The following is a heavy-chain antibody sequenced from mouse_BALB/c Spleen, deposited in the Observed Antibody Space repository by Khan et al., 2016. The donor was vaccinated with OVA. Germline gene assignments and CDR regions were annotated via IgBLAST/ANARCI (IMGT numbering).Heavy chain of an antibody. J-gene: IGHJ2*01. V-gene: IGHV5-17*02. CDR1: GFTFSRFG. CDR2: ISTGSSTI. Sequence: EVELVESGGGLVQPGGSRKLSCAASGFTFSRFGMHWVRQAPEQGLEWVAYISTGSSTIYYPDTVKGRFTISRDNPKNTLFLQLTSLRAEDTAMYYCARDSNCDYGGQGTTLTVSS. CDR3: ARDSNCDY.